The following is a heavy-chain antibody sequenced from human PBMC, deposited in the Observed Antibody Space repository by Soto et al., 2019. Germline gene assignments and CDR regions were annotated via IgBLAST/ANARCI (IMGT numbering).Heavy chain of an antibody. CDR3: VTSSGYH. V-gene: IGHV3-33*08. CDR1: GLAFNTYG. J-gene: IGHJ5*02. D-gene: IGHD3-22*01. CDR2: IWFDGTNE. Sequence: QVQLVESGGGVVHPGMSLTLSCVASGLAFNTYGMNWVRQAPGGGLELVAVIWFDGTNEYYSDSVKGRFTIFRDNSRNTLHLQMRGLRVDDTAIYYCVTSSGYHWGQGTLVTVSS.